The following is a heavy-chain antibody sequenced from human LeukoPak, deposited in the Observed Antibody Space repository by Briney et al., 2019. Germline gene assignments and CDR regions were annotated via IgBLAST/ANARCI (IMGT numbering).Heavy chain of an antibody. CDR3: ARRAGAYSHPYDY. V-gene: IGHV3-30*04. J-gene: IGHJ4*02. CDR2: ISYDGSNK. Sequence: PGGSLRLSCAASGFPFISYAIHWVRQAPGKGLEWVAAISYDGSNKFYADSVKGRFTISRDNPKNRLFLQMNSLRADDTAVYYCARRAGAYSHPYDYWGQGTLVTVSS. D-gene: IGHD4/OR15-4a*01. CDR1: GFPFISYA.